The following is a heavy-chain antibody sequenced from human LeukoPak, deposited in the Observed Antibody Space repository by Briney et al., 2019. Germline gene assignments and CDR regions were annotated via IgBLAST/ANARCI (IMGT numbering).Heavy chain of an antibody. CDR2: MNPNSGNT. Sequence: ASVKVSCKASGYTFTSYGISWVRQAIGQGLEWMGWMNPNSGNTGYAQKFQGRVTITRDTSASTAYMELSSLRSEDTAVYYCARVRRELPEFDYGGQGPRVTVSS. V-gene: IGHV1-8*03. CDR1: GYTFTSYG. J-gene: IGHJ4*02. D-gene: IGHD1-26*01. CDR3: ARVRRELPEFDY.